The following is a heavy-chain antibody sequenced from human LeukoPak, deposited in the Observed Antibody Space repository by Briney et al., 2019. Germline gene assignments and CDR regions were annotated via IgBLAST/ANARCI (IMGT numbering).Heavy chain of an antibody. CDR2: ISSSGSYI. CDR1: GFTFKTYT. J-gene: IGHJ6*02. CDR3: AREGGYQYYYAMDV. D-gene: IGHD3-16*01. V-gene: IGHV3-21*01. Sequence: GGSLRLSCAASGFTFKTYTMHWVRQAPGMGLEWVSSISSSGSYIFYADSVKGRFTISRDSAKNSLYLQMSSLRAEDAAVYYCAREGGYQYYYAMDVWGQGTTVTVSS.